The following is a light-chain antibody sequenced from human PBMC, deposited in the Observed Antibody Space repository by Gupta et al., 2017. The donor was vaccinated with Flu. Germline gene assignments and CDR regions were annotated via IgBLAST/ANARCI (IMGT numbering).Light chain of an antibody. V-gene: IGKV1-39*01. CDR2: CGS. CDR1: QKIYNY. Sequence: PSFVSASVGDRVTITVRSSQKIYNYLDWFQQEAGKAPKLLIYCGSKGESDVPSRFSGSGSGSEFTFTISRVQPEDFARYYCQQSYRTPYTFGQGTKMEIK. CDR3: QQSYRTPYT. J-gene: IGKJ2*01.